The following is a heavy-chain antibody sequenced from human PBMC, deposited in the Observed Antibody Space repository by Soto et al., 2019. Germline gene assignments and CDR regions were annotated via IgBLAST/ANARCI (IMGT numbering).Heavy chain of an antibody. CDR2: ISISSSTI. J-gene: IGHJ4*02. CDR3: AREGGIAVAGTSGDY. CDR1: GFTFSSYS. D-gene: IGHD6-19*01. V-gene: IGHV3-48*02. Sequence: EVQLVESGGGLVQPGGSLRLSCAASGFTFSSYSMNWVRQAPGKGLEWVSYISISSSTIYYADSVKGRFTISRDNAKNSLYRQMNSLRDEDTAVYYCAREGGIAVAGTSGDYWGQGTLVTVSS.